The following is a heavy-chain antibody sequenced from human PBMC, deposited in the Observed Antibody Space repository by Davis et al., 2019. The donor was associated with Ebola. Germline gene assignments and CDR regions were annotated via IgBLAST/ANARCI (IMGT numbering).Heavy chain of an antibody. CDR1: GGTFSSYA. CDR3: ARVVVIPNWFDP. D-gene: IGHD3-22*01. CDR2: SIPIFGTA. Sequence: AASVKVSCKASGGTFSSYAISWVRQAPGQGLEWMGGSIPIFGTANYAQKFQGRVTITADESTSTAYMELRSLRSDDTAVYYCARVVVIPNWFDPWGQGTLVTVSS. V-gene: IGHV1-69*13. J-gene: IGHJ5*02.